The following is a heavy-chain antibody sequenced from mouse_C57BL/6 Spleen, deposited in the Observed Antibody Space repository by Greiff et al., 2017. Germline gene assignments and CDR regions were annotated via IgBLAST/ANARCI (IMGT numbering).Heavy chain of an antibody. Sequence: QVQLQQPGAELVRPGTSVKLSCKASGYTFTSYWMHWVKQRPGQGLEWIGVIDPSEGYTNYNQKLKGKATFTVDTSSSTAYMQLSSLTSEDSAVYYGARGPTTPGYFDYWGQGTTLTVSS. CDR3: ARGPTTPGYFDY. D-gene: IGHD6-1*01. J-gene: IGHJ2*01. V-gene: IGHV1-59*01. CDR1: GYTFTSYW. CDR2: IDPSEGYT.